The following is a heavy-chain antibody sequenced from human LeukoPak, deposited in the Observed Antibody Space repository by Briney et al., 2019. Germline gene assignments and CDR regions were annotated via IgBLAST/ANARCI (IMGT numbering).Heavy chain of an antibody. J-gene: IGHJ6*04. CDR2: VSCSSSYI. CDR3: ARDANYGMDV. V-gene: IGHV3-21*01. CDR1: GFTFSSYS. Sequence: KPGGSLRLSCAASGFTFSSYSMNWVRQAPGKGLEWVSSVSCSSSYIYYADSVKGRFTISRDNAKNSLYLQMNSLRAEDTAVYYCARDANYGMDVWGKGTTVTVSS.